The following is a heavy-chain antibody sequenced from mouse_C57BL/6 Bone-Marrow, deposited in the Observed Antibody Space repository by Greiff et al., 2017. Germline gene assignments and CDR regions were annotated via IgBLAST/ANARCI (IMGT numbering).Heavy chain of an antibody. Sequence: EVQLVESGGGLVQPKGSLKLSCAASGFSFNTYAMNWVRQAPGKGLEWVARIRSKSNNYATYYADSVKDRFTISRDESESKRYLQMNNLETEDTAMYYCVRGITAVVYWYFDVWGTGTTVTVSS. V-gene: IGHV10-1*01. D-gene: IGHD1-1*01. CDR1: GFSFNTYA. CDR2: IRSKSNNYAT. CDR3: VRGITAVVYWYFDV. J-gene: IGHJ1*03.